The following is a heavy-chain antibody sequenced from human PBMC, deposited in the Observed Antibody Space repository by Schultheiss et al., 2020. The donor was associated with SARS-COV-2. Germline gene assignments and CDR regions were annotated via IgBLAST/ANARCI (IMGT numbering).Heavy chain of an antibody. CDR1: GGSVSRGSYY. Sequence: SETLSLTCTVSGGSVSRGSYYWSWIRQPPGKGLEWVGYIYYSGATNYNPSLKSRVTISADTSKNQFSLKLDSVTAADTAVYYCGGLDVGLDFWGQGTLVTVSS. D-gene: IGHD1-26*01. CDR2: IYYSGAT. CDR3: GGLDVGLDF. V-gene: IGHV4-61*01. J-gene: IGHJ4*02.